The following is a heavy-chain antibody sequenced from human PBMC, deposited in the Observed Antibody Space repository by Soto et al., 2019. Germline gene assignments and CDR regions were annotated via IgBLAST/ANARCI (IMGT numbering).Heavy chain of an antibody. D-gene: IGHD6-13*01. Sequence: QITLKESGPTLVKPTQTLTLTCTFSGFSLSTSGVGVGWIRQPPGKALEWLALIYWDDDKRYSPSLKSRLTITKDTSKKQVVLTMTNMDPVDTATYYCAHRRIAAAINAFDIWGQGTMVTVSS. CDR3: AHRRIAAAINAFDI. CDR1: GFSLSTSGVG. V-gene: IGHV2-5*02. CDR2: IYWDDDK. J-gene: IGHJ3*02.